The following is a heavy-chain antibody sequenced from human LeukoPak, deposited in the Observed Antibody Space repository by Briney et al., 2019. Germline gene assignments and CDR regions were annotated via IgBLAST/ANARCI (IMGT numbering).Heavy chain of an antibody. V-gene: IGHV4-30-2*01. D-gene: IGHD3-22*01. CDR1: GGSISSGGYY. J-gene: IGHJ3*02. CDR3: ARVRNYYDSSGSPLEAFDI. Sequence: SETLSLTCTVSGGSISSGGYYWSWIRQPPGKGLEWIGYIYHSGSTYYNPSLKSRVTISVDRSKNQFSLKLSSVTAADAAVYYCARVRNYYDSSGSPLEAFDIWGQGTMVTVSS. CDR2: IYHSGST.